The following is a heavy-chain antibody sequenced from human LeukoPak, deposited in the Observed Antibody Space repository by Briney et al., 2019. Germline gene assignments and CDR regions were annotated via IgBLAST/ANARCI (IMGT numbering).Heavy chain of an antibody. D-gene: IGHD3-3*01. J-gene: IGHJ5*02. CDR2: IYSSGST. Sequence: SETLSLTCTVSGGSISSYYWSWIRQPAGTGLEWIGRIYSSGSTNYNPSLRGRVTMSVDPSKIQFSLKLSSVTAADTAVYYCARDSQGTRFLEWSRRFDPWGQGTLVTVSS. V-gene: IGHV4-4*07. CDR3: ARDSQGTRFLEWSRRFDP. CDR1: GGSISSYY.